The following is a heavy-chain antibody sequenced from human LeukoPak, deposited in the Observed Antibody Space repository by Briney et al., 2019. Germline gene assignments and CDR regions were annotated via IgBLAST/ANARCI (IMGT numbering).Heavy chain of an antibody. J-gene: IGHJ4*02. Sequence: GGSLRLSCAASGFTFSDYYMSWIRQAPGKGLEWVSYISSTSSYTNYADSVKGRFTISRDNAKNSLYLQMNSLRAEDTAVYYCARSNRGVIQLPDYWGQGTLVTVSP. CDR1: GFTFSDYY. CDR2: ISSTSSYT. V-gene: IGHV3-11*03. CDR3: ARSNRGVIQLPDY. D-gene: IGHD5-18*01.